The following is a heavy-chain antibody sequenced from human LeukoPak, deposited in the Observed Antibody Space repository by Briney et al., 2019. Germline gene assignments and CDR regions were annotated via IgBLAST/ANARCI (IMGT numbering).Heavy chain of an antibody. Sequence: GGSLRLSCAASGFTFSTYGMHWVRQAPGKGLEWLTDIWYDGSNKYYTDSVKGRFTISRDNSKNALYLQMSSLRAEDTAVYYCARDSNSYGSGATIDYWGQGTLVTVSS. D-gene: IGHD3-10*01. J-gene: IGHJ4*02. V-gene: IGHV3-33*01. CDR2: IWYDGSNK. CDR3: ARDSNSYGSGATIDY. CDR1: GFTFSTYG.